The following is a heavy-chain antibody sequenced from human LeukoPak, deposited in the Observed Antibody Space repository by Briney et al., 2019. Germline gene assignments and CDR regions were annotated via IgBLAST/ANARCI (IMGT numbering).Heavy chain of an antibody. V-gene: IGHV1-69*13. CDR3: ARAGITRTSRHLVPFDY. CDR1: GGTFSSYA. J-gene: IGHJ4*02. CDR2: IIPIFGTA. Sequence: GASVKVSCKASGGTFSSYAISWVRQAPGQGLEWMGGIIPIFGTANYAQKFQGRVTITADESTSTAYMELSSLRSEDTAVYYCARAGITRTSRHLVPFDYWGQGTLVTVSS. D-gene: IGHD1-7*01.